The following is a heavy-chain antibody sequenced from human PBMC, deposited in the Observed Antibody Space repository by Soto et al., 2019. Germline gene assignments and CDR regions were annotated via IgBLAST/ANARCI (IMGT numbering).Heavy chain of an antibody. CDR3: ARDEVYTSSWYAMDV. V-gene: IGHV1-18*01. CDR1: GYVFSTYG. D-gene: IGHD6-13*01. CDR2: ISGYNGNT. J-gene: IGHJ6*02. Sequence: QAQLVQSGAEVKKPGASVKVSCKASGYVFSTYGITWVRQATGQGLEWMGWISGYNGNTDDGQKLQGRVTLTIDASTTTAYMDLRNLKSDDTAVYYGARDEVYTSSWYAMDVWGQGTTVIVSS.